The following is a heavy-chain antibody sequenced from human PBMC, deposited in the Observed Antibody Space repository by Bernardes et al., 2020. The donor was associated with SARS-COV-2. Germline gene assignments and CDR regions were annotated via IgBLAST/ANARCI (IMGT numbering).Heavy chain of an antibody. CDR1: GYTFTSYG. J-gene: IGHJ5*02. CDR3: ATSHPFDPPGNWFDP. V-gene: IGHV1-24*01. Sequence: ASVKVSCKASGYTFTSYGISWVRQAPGQGLEWMGGFDPEDGETIYAQKFQGRVTMTEDTSTDTAYMELSSLRSEDTAVYYCATSHPFDPPGNWFDPWGQGNMVTVYS. CDR2: FDPEDGET.